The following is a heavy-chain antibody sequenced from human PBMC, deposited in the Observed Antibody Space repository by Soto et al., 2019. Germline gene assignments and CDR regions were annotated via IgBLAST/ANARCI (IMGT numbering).Heavy chain of an antibody. D-gene: IGHD3-16*02. V-gene: IGHV3-74*01. J-gene: IGHJ6*02. CDR3: ARGFRWGMDV. Sequence: EVQLVESGGGLVQPGGSLRLSCVASGFTISNYWMHWVRQAPGKGLVWVSRINSDETTTDYADSVKGRFTISRDNAENTLYLQMNSLRAEDSAVYYCARGFRWGMDVLGQGTTVTVSS. CDR2: INSDETTT. CDR1: GFTISNYW.